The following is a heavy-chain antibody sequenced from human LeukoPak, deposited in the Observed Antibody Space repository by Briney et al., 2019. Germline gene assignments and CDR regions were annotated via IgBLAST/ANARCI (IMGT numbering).Heavy chain of an antibody. J-gene: IGHJ6*02. D-gene: IGHD3-22*01. Sequence: GGSLRLSCAASGFTFSSYAMSWVRQAPGKGLEWVSAISGSGGSTYYADSVKGRFTISRDNSKNTLYLQMNSLRAEDTAVYYCAKANYYDSSGYQDLLRCYYYGMDVWGQGTTVTVSS. CDR3: AKANYYDSSGYQDLLRCYYYGMDV. V-gene: IGHV3-23*01. CDR2: ISGSGGST. CDR1: GFTFSSYA.